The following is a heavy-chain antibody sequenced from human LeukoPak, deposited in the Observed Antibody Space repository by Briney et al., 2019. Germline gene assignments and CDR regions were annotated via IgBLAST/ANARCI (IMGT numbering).Heavy chain of an antibody. CDR3: ARDRGNTALPDY. J-gene: IGHJ4*02. Sequence: ASVKVSCKASGYTFTGYYMHWVRQAPGQGLEWMGWINPNSGGTNYAQKFQGWVTMTRDTSISTAYMELSRLRSDDTAVYYCARDRGNTALPDYWDQGTLVTVSS. CDR2: INPNSGGT. CDR1: GYTFTGYY. V-gene: IGHV1-2*04. D-gene: IGHD5-18*01.